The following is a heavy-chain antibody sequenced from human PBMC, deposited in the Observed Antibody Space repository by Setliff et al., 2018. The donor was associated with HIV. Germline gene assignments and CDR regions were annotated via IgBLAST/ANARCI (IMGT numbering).Heavy chain of an antibody. CDR2: ISPQRGDP. V-gene: IGHV1-2*02. J-gene: IGHJ5*02. Sequence: ASVKVSCKASGYTFMEYYIHWLRQAPGQGLEWMGWISPQRGDPKYAQNFEGRVTLTRDTSINTVYMELTRLRSDDTAVYYCARDGMYSNGWTDHWGQGTLVTVPQ. D-gene: IGHD6-19*01. CDR1: GYTFMEYY. CDR3: ARDGMYSNGWTDH.